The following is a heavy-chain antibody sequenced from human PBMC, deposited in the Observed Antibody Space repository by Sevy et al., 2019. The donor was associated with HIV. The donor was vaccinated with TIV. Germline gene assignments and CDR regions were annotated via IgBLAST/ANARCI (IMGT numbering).Heavy chain of an antibody. CDR3: ARAPPVRSGDDSLNWFDP. CDR1: GGSISAYY. V-gene: IGHV4-59*01. D-gene: IGHD5-12*01. J-gene: IGHJ5*02. Sequence: SETLSLTCTVFGGSISAYYWSWIRQPPGKGLEYIGYIYYTGSTNYNPSLKGRVTISVDTSKNQFSLRRTSVTAADTAIYYCARAPPVRSGDDSLNWFDPWGQGTLVTVSS. CDR2: IYYTGST.